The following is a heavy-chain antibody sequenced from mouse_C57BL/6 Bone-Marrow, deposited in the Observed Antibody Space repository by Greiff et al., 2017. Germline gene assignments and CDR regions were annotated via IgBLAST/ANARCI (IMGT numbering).Heavy chain of an antibody. CDR1: GYTFTSYW. D-gene: IGHD2-2*01. CDR3: AKRARWLRGFAY. V-gene: IGHV1-64*01. CDR2: IHPNSGST. J-gene: IGHJ3*01. Sequence: QVQLQQPGAELVKPGASVKLSCKASGYTFTSYWMHWVNQRPGQGLEWIGMIHPNSGSTNYNEKFKSKATLTVDKSSSTAYMQLSSLTSEDSAVYYCAKRARWLRGFAYWGQGTLVTVSA.